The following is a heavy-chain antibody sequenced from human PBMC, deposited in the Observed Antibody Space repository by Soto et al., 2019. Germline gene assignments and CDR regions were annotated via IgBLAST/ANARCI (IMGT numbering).Heavy chain of an antibody. CDR3: AIGIGLRDFGWPVEH. D-gene: IGHD3-9*01. J-gene: IGHJ1*01. V-gene: IGHV1-69*06. CDR2: IIPMFGTT. Sequence: QVQLVQSGAEVKKPGSSVKVSCKASGGTFTNYTISWVRQAPGQGLEWMGGIIPMFGTTNHAQKFQGRVTITANKPTTTAHMELSSPRSEDTAGYCCAIGIGLRDFGWPVEHWGQGTLVTVSS. CDR1: GGTFTNYT.